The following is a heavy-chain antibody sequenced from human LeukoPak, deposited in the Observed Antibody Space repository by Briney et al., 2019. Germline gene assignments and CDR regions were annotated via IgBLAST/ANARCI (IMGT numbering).Heavy chain of an antibody. J-gene: IGHJ4*02. Sequence: PGGSLRLSCAASGFTFSDYYMSWIRQAPGKGQEWVSYISSSGSTIYYADSVKGRFTISRDNAKNSLYLQMNSLRAEDTAVYYCARAQGDFWSGYLGEWGQGTLVTVSS. CDR2: ISSSGSTI. CDR3: ARAQGDFWSGYLGE. V-gene: IGHV3-11*01. CDR1: GFTFSDYY. D-gene: IGHD3-3*01.